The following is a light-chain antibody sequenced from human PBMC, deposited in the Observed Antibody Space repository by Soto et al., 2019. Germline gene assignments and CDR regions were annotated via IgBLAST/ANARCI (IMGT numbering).Light chain of an antibody. CDR3: TSYTSGTYV. CDR1: SSDVGSYNY. J-gene: IGLJ1*01. CDR2: EVS. V-gene: IGLV2-14*01. Sequence: QSALTQPASVSGSPGQSITVSCTGTSSDVGSYNYVSWYQQHPGKAPKLMIFEVSNRPSGVSNRFSGSKSGNTASLTISGIQAEDEADYYCTSYTSGTYVVGTGTKVTVL.